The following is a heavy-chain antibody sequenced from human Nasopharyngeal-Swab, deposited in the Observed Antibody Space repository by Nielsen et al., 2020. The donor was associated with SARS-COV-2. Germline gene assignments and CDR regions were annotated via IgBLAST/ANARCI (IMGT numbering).Heavy chain of an antibody. V-gene: IGHV7-4-1*01. CDR1: GGTFSSYA. D-gene: IGHD6-19*01. J-gene: IGHJ4*02. CDR3: AVHSSGWYLPSDY. Sequence: SVKVSCKASGGTFSSYAISWVRQAPGQGFEWMGWINTNTGNPTYAQGFTGRSVFSLDTSVSTAYLQICSLKAEDTAVYYCAVHSSGWYLPSDYWGQGTLVTVSS. CDR2: INTNTGNP.